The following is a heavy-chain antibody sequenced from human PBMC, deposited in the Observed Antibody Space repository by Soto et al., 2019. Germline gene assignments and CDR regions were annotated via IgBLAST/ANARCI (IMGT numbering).Heavy chain of an antibody. CDR3: ARANYDFWSGYYTSGGLTGYYGMDV. D-gene: IGHD3-3*01. J-gene: IGHJ6*02. Sequence: SETLSLTCAVYGGSFSGYYWSWIRQPPGKGLEWIGEINHSGSTNYNPSLKSRVTISVDTSKNQFSLKLSSVTAADTAVYYCARANYDFWSGYYTSGGLTGYYGMDVWGQGTTVTVSS. V-gene: IGHV4-34*01. CDR1: GGSFSGYY. CDR2: INHSGST.